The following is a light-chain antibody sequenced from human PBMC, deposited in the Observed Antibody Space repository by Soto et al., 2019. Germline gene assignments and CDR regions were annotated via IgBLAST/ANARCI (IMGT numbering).Light chain of an antibody. CDR1: QGIRNY. CDR3: QQVNNYPIT. V-gene: IGKV1-9*01. CDR2: IAS. Sequence: DIQLTQSPSFLSASVGDRVTITCRASQGIRNYLAWYQQKPGRAPKLLMYIASTLQTGVPSRLSGSQSGTEFTLTISSPQPEDFATYYCQQVNNYPITFGQGTRLEIK. J-gene: IGKJ5*01.